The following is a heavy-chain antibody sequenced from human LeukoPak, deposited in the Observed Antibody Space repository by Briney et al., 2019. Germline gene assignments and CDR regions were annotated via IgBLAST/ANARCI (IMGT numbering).Heavy chain of an antibody. CDR1: GFTFSNAW. D-gene: IGHD4-17*01. CDR2: IRTKTDGGPT. Sequence: GGSLRLSCAASGFTFSNAWMSWVRQAPGKGLEWVGRIRTKTDGGPTDYAAPVKGRFTISRDDSKNTLYLQMNSLKTEDTAVYYCANYGDSTVYWGQGTLVTVCS. V-gene: IGHV3-15*01. CDR3: ANYGDSTVY. J-gene: IGHJ4*02.